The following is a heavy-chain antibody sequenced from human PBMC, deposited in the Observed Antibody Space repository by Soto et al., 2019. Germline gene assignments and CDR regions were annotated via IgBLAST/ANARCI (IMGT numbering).Heavy chain of an antibody. CDR1: GFTVSSNY. Sequence: GGSLRLSCAASGFTVSSNYMSWVRQAPGKGLEWVSVIYSGGSTYYADSVKGPFTISRDNSKNTLYLQMNSLRAEDTAVYYSARDRGVVVPADRHSGAFDIWGQGTIVSVSS. CDR3: ARDRGVVVPADRHSGAFDI. V-gene: IGHV3-53*01. CDR2: IYSGGST. D-gene: IGHD2-2*01. J-gene: IGHJ3*02.